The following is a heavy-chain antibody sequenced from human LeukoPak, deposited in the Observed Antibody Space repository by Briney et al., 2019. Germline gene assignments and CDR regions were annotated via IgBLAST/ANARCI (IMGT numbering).Heavy chain of an antibody. D-gene: IGHD6-13*01. CDR1: GFTFSSYE. Sequence: GGSLRLSCAASGFTFSSYEMNWVRQAPGKGLEWVSYISSSGSTIYYADSVKGRFTISRDNSKNTLYLQMNSLRAEDTAVYYCAKEPYSRGAFDIWGQGTMVTVSS. V-gene: IGHV3-48*03. CDR2: ISSSGSTI. J-gene: IGHJ3*02. CDR3: AKEPYSRGAFDI.